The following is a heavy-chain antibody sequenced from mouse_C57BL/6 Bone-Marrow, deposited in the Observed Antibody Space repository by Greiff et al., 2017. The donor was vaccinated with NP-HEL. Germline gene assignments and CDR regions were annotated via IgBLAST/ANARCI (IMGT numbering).Heavy chain of an antibody. CDR1: GYTFTSYW. D-gene: IGHD4-1*01. CDR2: INPSSGYT. J-gene: IGHJ3*01. V-gene: IGHV1-7*01. Sequence: VHLVESGAELAKPGASVKLSCKASGYTFTSYWMHWVKQRPGQGLEWIGYINPSSGYTKYNQKFKDKATLTADKSSSTAYMQLSSLTYEDSAGYYCASSNWEKRAWFAYWGQGTLVTVSA. CDR3: ASSNWEKRAWFAY.